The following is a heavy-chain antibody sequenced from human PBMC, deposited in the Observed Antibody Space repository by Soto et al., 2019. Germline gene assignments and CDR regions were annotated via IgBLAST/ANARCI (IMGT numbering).Heavy chain of an antibody. CDR3: ATFYEGDCTTTTCYGDFDY. CDR2: IIPMFGIT. Sequence: QVHLVQAGAEVKKPGSSVKVSCRASGGTFNRYSISWVRQAPGQGLEWMGRIIPMFGITNYAQKFQGRVMITADKSANTPYMEVSGLRSEDTAMYYCATFYEGDCTTTTCYGDFDYWGQGTLVTVSS. D-gene: IGHD2-2*01. V-gene: IGHV1-69*02. CDR1: GGTFNRYS. J-gene: IGHJ4*02.